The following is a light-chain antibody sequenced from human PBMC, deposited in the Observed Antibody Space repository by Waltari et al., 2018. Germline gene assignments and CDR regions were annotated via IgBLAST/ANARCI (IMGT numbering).Light chain of an antibody. J-gene: IGKJ1*01. Sequence: EIVFTQSPGTLSLSPGETATLSRRASQSVSKYLAWYQQRTGQAPRLLIYAASTRATGIPARFSGSGSGTDFSLTISRLEPEDFAVYYCQNHESLPAKFGQGTKVEIK. CDR2: AAS. CDR1: QSVSKY. CDR3: QNHESLPAK. V-gene: IGKV3-20*01.